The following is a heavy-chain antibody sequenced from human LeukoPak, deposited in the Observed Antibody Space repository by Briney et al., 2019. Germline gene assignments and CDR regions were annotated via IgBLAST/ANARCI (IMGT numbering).Heavy chain of an antibody. CDR2: IYTSGST. CDR1: GGSISSYY. Sequence: SETLSLTCTVSGGSISSYYWSWIRQPAGKGLEWIGRIYTSGSTNYNPSLKSRVTISVDKSKNQFSLKLSSVTAADTAVYYCARELFSDDAFDIWGQGTMVTVSS. J-gene: IGHJ3*02. V-gene: IGHV4-4*07. CDR3: ARELFSDDAFDI. D-gene: IGHD3-3*01.